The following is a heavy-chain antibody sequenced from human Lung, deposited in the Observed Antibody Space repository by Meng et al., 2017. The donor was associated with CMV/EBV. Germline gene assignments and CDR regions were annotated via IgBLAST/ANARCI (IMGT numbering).Heavy chain of an antibody. V-gene: IGHV3-30-3*01. Sequence: GESLKISCAASGFSFSNYAMHWVRQAPGKGLEWVAVISYDGSNKYYADSVKGRFTISRDNSKNTLYLQMNSLRAEDTAVYYCATTMVRGLGAFDIWGQGTMVTGSS. CDR2: ISYDGSNK. J-gene: IGHJ3*02. CDR3: ATTMVRGLGAFDI. CDR1: GFSFSNYA. D-gene: IGHD3-10*01.